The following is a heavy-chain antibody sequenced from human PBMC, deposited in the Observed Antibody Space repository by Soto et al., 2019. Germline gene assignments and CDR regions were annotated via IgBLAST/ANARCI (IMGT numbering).Heavy chain of an antibody. CDR2: VWFDGSNK. D-gene: IGHD4-17*01. CDR3: ARDEDYGDEYFDY. V-gene: IGHV3-33*01. CDR1: GFAFSSYG. J-gene: IGHJ4*02. Sequence: QVQLVESGGGVVQSGRSLRLSCAASGFAFSSYGMHWVRQAPGRGLEWVAVVWFDGSNKFYADSVMGRFTISRDNSKNTLYLQMNSLRVEDTAVYYCARDEDYGDEYFDYWGQGTLVTVSS.